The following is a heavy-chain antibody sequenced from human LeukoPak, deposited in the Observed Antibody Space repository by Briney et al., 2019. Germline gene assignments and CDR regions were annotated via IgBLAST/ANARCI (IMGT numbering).Heavy chain of an antibody. CDR3: AREVDFWSGSQGYFDY. CDR2: ISSSGSTI. D-gene: IGHD3-3*01. J-gene: IGHJ4*02. Sequence: PGGSLRLSCAASGFTFRSYEMNWVRQAPGEGVEWVSYISSSGSTIYYADSVKGRFTISRDNAKNSLYLQMNSLRAEDTAVYYCAREVDFWSGSQGYFDYWGQGTLVTVSS. V-gene: IGHV3-48*03. CDR1: GFTFRSYE.